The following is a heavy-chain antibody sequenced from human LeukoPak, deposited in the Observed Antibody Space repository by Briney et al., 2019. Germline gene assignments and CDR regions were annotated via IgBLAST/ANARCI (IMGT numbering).Heavy chain of an antibody. CDR1: GFTFSSYW. CDR3: ARYRGGGDYDF. Sequence: GGSLRLSCAASGFTFSSYWMSWVRQAPGKGLEWVATIKQGGNVTYYLDSVNGRFTISRDNAKNSLYLQMNRLRAEDTAVYFCARYRGGGDYDFWGQGTLVTVSS. CDR2: IKQGGNVT. D-gene: IGHD4-17*01. J-gene: IGHJ4*02. V-gene: IGHV3-7*04.